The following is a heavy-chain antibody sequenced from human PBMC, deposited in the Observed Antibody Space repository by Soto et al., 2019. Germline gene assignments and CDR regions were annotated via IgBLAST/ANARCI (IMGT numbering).Heavy chain of an antibody. V-gene: IGHV3-23*01. J-gene: IGHJ4*02. CDR3: AKSLPGYGSGRAPLIFDY. CDR2: ISGTGGTT. D-gene: IGHD6-19*01. CDR1: EFTFSTYA. Sequence: SGGSLRLSCAASEFTFSTYAMSWVRQAPGKGLEWVSAISGTGGTTYYADSLKGRFTISRDNSKDTLYLQMNSLRAEDTAVYYCAKSLPGYGSGRAPLIFDYWGQGTLVTVSS.